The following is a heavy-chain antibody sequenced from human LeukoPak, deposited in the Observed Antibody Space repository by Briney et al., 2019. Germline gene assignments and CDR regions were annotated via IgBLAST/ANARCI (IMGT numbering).Heavy chain of an antibody. J-gene: IGHJ5*02. V-gene: IGHV4-39*01. D-gene: IGHD3-3*01. CDR3: AGAERTYYDFWSGMP. Sequence: SETLSLTCTVSGGSISSSSYYWGWIRQPPGKGLEWIGSIYYSGSTYYNPSLKSRVTISVDTSKNQFSLKLSSVTAADTAVYYCAGAERTYYDFWSGMPWGQGTLVTVSS. CDR1: GGSISSSSYY. CDR2: IYYSGST.